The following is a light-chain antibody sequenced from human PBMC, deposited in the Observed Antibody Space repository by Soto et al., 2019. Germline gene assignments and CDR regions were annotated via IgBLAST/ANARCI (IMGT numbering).Light chain of an antibody. V-gene: IGLV2-14*01. CDR2: DVS. CDR3: ASYTTSSTYV. CDR1: SSDVGGYSY. Sequence: QSALTQPASVSGSPGQSIAISCTGTSSDVGGYSYVSWYQQQPGKAPKLVISDVSNRPSGVSERFSGSKSGNTASLTISGLQTEDEADYYCASYTTSSTYVFGTGTKLTVL. J-gene: IGLJ1*01.